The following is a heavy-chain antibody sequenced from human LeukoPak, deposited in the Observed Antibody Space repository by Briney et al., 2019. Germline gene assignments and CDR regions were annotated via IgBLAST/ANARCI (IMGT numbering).Heavy chain of an antibody. CDR2: INHSGST. Sequence: PPETLSLTCAVYGGSFSGYYWSWIRQPPGKGLEWIGEINHSGSTNYNPSLKSRVTISVDTSKNQFSLKLSSVTAADTAVYYCARVISSSWFKRDWFDPWGQGTLVTVSS. D-gene: IGHD6-13*01. V-gene: IGHV4-34*01. CDR1: GGSFSGYY. J-gene: IGHJ5*02. CDR3: ARVISSSWFKRDWFDP.